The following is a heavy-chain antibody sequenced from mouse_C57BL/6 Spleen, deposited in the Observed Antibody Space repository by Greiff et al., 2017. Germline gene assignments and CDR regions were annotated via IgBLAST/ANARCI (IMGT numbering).Heavy chain of an antibody. CDR1: GYTFTNYW. CDR3: ARSDSPYYFDY. J-gene: IGHJ2*01. V-gene: IGHV1-63*01. CDR2: IYPGGGYT. Sequence: VQLQQSGAELVRPGTSVKMSCKASGYTFTNYWIGWAKQRPGHGLEWIGDIYPGGGYTNYNEKFKGKATLTADKSSSTAYMQFSSLTSEDAAIYYCARSDSPYYFDYWGQGTTLTVSS. D-gene: IGHD3-2*01.